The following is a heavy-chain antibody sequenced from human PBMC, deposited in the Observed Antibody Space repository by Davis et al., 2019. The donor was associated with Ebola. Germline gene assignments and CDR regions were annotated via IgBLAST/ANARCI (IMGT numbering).Heavy chain of an antibody. D-gene: IGHD6-13*01. CDR1: GGSISSYY. CDR3: ARHWGYSSSSTPADV. J-gene: IGHJ6*04. Sequence: SETLSLTCTVSGGSISSYYWSWIRQPPGKGLEWIGYIYYSGSTNYNPSLKSRVTISVDTSKNQFSLKLSSVTAADTAVYYCARHWGYSSSSTPADVWGKGTTVTVSS. CDR2: IYYSGST. V-gene: IGHV4-59*08.